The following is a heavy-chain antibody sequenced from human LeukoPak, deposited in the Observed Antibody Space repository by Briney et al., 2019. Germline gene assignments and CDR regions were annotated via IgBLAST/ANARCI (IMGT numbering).Heavy chain of an antibody. CDR3: ARATIVVVPAALNWFDP. J-gene: IGHJ5*02. Sequence: SETLSLTCTVSGGSISSGGYYWSWIRQHPGKGLEWIGYIYYSGSTYYNPSLKSRVTISVDPSKNQFSLKLSSVTAADTAVYYCARATIVVVPAALNWFDPWGQGTLVTVSS. CDR2: IYYSGST. CDR1: GGSISSGGYY. V-gene: IGHV4-31*03. D-gene: IGHD2-2*01.